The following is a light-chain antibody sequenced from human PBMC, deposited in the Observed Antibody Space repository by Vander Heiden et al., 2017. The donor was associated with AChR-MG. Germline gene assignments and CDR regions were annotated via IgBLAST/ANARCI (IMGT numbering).Light chain of an antibody. CDR3: QQYGSSPLYT. Sequence: EIVLTPPPRTLPLSPGERATLSCRASQSVSSSYLAWYQQKPGQAPRLLIYGASSRATGIPDRFSGSGSGTDFTLTISRLEPEDFAVYYCQQYGSSPLYTFGQGTKLEIK. J-gene: IGKJ2*01. CDR2: GAS. CDR1: QSVSSSY. V-gene: IGKV3-20*01.